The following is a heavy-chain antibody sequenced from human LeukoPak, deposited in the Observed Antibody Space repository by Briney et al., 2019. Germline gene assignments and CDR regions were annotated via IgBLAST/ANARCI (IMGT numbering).Heavy chain of an antibody. D-gene: IGHD3-10*01. CDR3: AVLISGGPSHWFDP. CDR1: GGSISSYY. V-gene: IGHV4-59*01. J-gene: IGHJ5*02. CDR2: IYYSGST. Sequence: SETLSLTCTVSGGSISSYYWSWIRQPPGKGPEWIGYIYYSGSTNYNPSLKSRVTISLDTSKSQFSLKMRSVTAADTAVYYCAVLISGGPSHWFDPWGQGTLVTVSS.